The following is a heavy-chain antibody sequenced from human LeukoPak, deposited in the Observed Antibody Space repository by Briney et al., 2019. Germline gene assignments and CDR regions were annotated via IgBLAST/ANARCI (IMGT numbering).Heavy chain of an antibody. J-gene: IGHJ6*03. CDR2: INPNSGGT. CDR3: ARGVTIFGVVYYYMDV. CDR1: GYTFTGYY. D-gene: IGHD3-3*01. Sequence: ASVKVSCKASGYTFTGYYMHWVRQAPGQGLEWMGWINPNSGGTNYAQKFQGRVTMTRDTSIGTAYMELSRLRSDDTAVYYCARGVTIFGVVYYYMDVWGKGTTVTVSS. V-gene: IGHV1-2*02.